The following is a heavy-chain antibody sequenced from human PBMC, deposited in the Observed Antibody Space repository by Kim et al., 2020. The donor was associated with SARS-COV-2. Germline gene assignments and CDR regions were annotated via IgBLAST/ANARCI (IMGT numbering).Heavy chain of an antibody. D-gene: IGHD4-17*01. CDR3: ATVTGWFDP. V-gene: IGHV4-31*02. J-gene: IGHJ5*02. Sequence: GSTYYNPSLKSRVTISVDTSKNQFSLKLSSVTAADTAVYYCATVTGWFDPWGQGTLVTVSS. CDR2: GST.